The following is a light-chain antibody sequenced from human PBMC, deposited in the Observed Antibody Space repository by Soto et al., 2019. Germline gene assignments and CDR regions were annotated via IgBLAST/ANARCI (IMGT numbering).Light chain of an antibody. Sequence: DIQMTQSPSSLSASVGDRVTITCRASQSISSYLNWYQQKPGKAPKLLIYAASSLQSGVPSRFSGSGSVTDFTLTISSLQPEEFATYYCQQSYRTPLTFGGGTKVEIK. V-gene: IGKV1-39*01. CDR2: AAS. CDR1: QSISSY. J-gene: IGKJ4*01. CDR3: QQSYRTPLT.